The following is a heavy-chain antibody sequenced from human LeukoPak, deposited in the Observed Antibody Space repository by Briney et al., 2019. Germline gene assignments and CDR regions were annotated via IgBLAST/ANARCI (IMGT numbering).Heavy chain of an antibody. D-gene: IGHD6-19*01. J-gene: IGHJ5*02. Sequence: GGSLRLSCAASGFTFNSYMNWVHQAPGKGLEWVSSITSDSSHIYYADSVKGRFTVSRDNARKSLYLQMNSLRVEDTAVYYCARDGGSGWYIAWGQGTLVTVSS. CDR2: ITSDSSHI. V-gene: IGHV3-21*01. CDR1: GFTFNSY. CDR3: ARDGGSGWYIA.